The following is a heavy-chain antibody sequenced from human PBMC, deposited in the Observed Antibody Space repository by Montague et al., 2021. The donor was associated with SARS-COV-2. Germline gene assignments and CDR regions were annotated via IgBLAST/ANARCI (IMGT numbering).Heavy chain of an antibody. CDR3: ARDCGGDCYSDLDAFDI. J-gene: IGHJ3*02. CDR1: GFTFSSYA. D-gene: IGHD2-21*02. Sequence: SLRLSCAASGFTFSSYAMHWVRQAPGKGLEWVAVISYDGSNKYYADSVKGRFTISRDNSKNTLYLQMNSLRAGDTAVYYCARDCGGDCYSDLDAFDIWGQGTMVTVSS. CDR2: ISYDGSNK. V-gene: IGHV3-30-3*01.